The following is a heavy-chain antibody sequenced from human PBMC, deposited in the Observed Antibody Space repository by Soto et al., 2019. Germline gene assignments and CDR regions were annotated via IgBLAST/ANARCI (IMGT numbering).Heavy chain of an antibody. CDR1: GFTFSSYS. D-gene: IGHD3-10*01. CDR2: ISSSSSYI. V-gene: IGHV3-21*01. CDR3: ARDMMVPCLWFAP. J-gene: IGHJ5*02. Sequence: PGASLRLSCAASGFTFSSYSMNWVRQAAGKGLEWVSSISSSSSYIYYADSVKGRLTISRDTAKHSLYLQMNSLRAEDTAVYYCARDMMVPCLWFAPGGHGTLVTVSS.